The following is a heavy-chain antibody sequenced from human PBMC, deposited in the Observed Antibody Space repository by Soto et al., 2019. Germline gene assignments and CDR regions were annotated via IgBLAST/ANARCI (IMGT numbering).Heavy chain of an antibody. J-gene: IGHJ4*02. CDR2: ISAYNGNT. CDR3: ARASGGGVGTTSY. CDR1: GYIFSNFG. D-gene: IGHD1-26*01. Sequence: QVQLVQSGPEVKKPGASAKVSCKTSGYIFSNFGISWMRQVPGQGLGWMGWISAYNGNTNYAQKFQDRVTLTTDTSTNTAYMELRSLRSDDTAVYYCARASGGGVGTTSYWGQGTLVTVSS. V-gene: IGHV1-18*01.